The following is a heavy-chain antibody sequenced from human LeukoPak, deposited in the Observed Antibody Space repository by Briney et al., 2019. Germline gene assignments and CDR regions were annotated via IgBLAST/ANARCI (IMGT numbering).Heavy chain of an antibody. V-gene: IGHV4-59*01. J-gene: IGHJ4*02. CDR3: ASSPLISSGWLGHDY. CDR1: GGSISSYY. D-gene: IGHD6-19*01. CDR2: VYDSGSTRST. Sequence: PSETLSLTCTVSGGSISSYYWSWIRQPPGKGLEWIGYVYDSGSTRSTNYNPSLNSRVTISVDTSKSQFSLKLNSVTAADTAVYYCASSPLISSGWLGHDYWGQGILVTVSS.